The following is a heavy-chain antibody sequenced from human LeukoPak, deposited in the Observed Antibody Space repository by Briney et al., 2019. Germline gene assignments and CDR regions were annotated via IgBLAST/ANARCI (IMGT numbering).Heavy chain of an antibody. CDR1: GGSFSGYY. CDR2: INHSGST. D-gene: IGHD6-19*01. Sequence: PSETLSLTCAVYGGSFSGYYWSWIRQPPGKGLEWIGEINHSGSTNYNPSLKSRVTISVDTSKNQFSLKLSSVTAADTAVYYCARGTYSSGWYTPVLDNYYFDYWGQGTLVTVSS. J-gene: IGHJ4*02. CDR3: ARGTYSSGWYTPVLDNYYFDY. V-gene: IGHV4-34*01.